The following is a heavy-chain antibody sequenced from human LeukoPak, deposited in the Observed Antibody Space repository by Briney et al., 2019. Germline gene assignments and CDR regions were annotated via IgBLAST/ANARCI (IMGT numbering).Heavy chain of an antibody. CDR2: INPNRGNT. J-gene: IGHJ4*02. Sequence: ASVKVSCKTSGYTFTSYDINWVRQATGQGLEWMRCINPNRGNTGYAQKFQGRFTMTRNTSISTAYMELSSLRSEDTAVYYCARVSKIAAAGPFLPINYWGQGTLVTVSS. CDR3: ARVSKIAAAGPFLPINY. D-gene: IGHD6-13*01. CDR1: GYTFTSYD. V-gene: IGHV1-8*01.